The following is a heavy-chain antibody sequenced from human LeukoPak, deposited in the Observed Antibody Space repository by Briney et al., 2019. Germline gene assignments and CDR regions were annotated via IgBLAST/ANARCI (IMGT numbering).Heavy chain of an antibody. J-gene: IGHJ4*02. Sequence: GASVKVSCKASGYTFTSYGISWVRQAPGQGVEWMGWISTYNGNTNYAQKLQGRVTMTTDTSTSTAYMELRSLRSDDTAVYYCARAERGYDILTGYSKYYFDYWGQGTLVIVSS. D-gene: IGHD3-9*01. CDR2: ISTYNGNT. V-gene: IGHV1-18*01. CDR1: GYTFTSYG. CDR3: ARAERGYDILTGYSKYYFDY.